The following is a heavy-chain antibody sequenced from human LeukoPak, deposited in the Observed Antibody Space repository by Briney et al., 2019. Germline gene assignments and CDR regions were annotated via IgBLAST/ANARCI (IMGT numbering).Heavy chain of an antibody. J-gene: IGHJ6*01. D-gene: IGHD3-9*01. CDR1: GGSFSGYY. CDR3: ARRAHILTAPYGMVV. Sequence: SETLSLTCAVYGGSFSGYYCSWIRQPPGKGLEWIGEINHSGTTNYNPSLKKRITISVDTSKNQFSLKLSSLTATDTAVYYRARRAHILTAPYGMVVWGQATKVTVSS. CDR2: INHSGTT. V-gene: IGHV4-34*01.